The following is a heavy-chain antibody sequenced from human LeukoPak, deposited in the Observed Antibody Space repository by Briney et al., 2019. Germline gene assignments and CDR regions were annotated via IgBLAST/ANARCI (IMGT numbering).Heavy chain of an antibody. J-gene: IGHJ1*01. Sequence: SGGSLRLSCAASGFTFSSYAMSWVRQAPGKGLEWVSAISGSGGSTYYADSVKGRFTISRDNSKNTLYLQMNSLRAEDTAVYYCAKAESYYDNSGYYYGEYFQHWGQGTLVTVSS. CDR2: ISGSGGST. V-gene: IGHV3-23*01. D-gene: IGHD3-22*01. CDR3: AKAESYYDNSGYYYGEYFQH. CDR1: GFTFSSYA.